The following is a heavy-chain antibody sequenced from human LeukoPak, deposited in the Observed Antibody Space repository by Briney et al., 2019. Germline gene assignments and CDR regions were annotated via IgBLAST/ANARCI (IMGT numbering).Heavy chain of an antibody. CDR3: AREVSGITMVRGPYFDY. D-gene: IGHD3-10*01. Sequence: GGSLRLSCAASGFTFSSFSLNWVRQAPGKGLEWVSSISSSSSYVYCADSLKGRFTISRDNAKNSLYLQMNSLRAEDTAVYYCAREVSGITMVRGPYFDYWGQGTLVTVSS. CDR2: ISSSSSYV. CDR1: GFTFSSFS. V-gene: IGHV3-21*01. J-gene: IGHJ4*02.